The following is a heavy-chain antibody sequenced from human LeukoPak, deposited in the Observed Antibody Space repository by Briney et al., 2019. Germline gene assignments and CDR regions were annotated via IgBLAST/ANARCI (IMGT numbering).Heavy chain of an antibody. V-gene: IGHV3-30*18. D-gene: IGHD5-12*01. CDR1: GFTFSSYG. CDR2: ISYDGSNK. J-gene: IGHJ4*02. Sequence: GRSLRLSCAASGFTFSSYGMHWVRQAPGKGLEWVAVISYDGSNKYYADSVKGRFTISRDNSKNTLYLQMNSLRAEDTVVYYCAKESDIVATRGFDYWGQGTLVTVSS. CDR3: AKESDIVATRGFDY.